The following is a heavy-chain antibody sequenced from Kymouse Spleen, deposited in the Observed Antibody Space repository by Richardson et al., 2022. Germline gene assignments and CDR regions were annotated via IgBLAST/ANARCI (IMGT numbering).Heavy chain of an antibody. J-gene: IGHJ4*02. V-gene: IGHV3-15*01. D-gene: IGHD4-17*01. Sequence: EVQLVESGGGLVKPGGSLRLSCAASGFTFSNAWMSWVRQAPGKGLEWVGRIKSKTDGGTTDYAAPVKGRFTISRDDSKNTLYLQMNSLKTEDTAVYYCTTEVYGDYEDFDYWGQGTLVTVSS. CDR3: TTEVYGDYEDFDY. CDR2: IKSKTDGGTT. CDR1: GFTFSNAW.